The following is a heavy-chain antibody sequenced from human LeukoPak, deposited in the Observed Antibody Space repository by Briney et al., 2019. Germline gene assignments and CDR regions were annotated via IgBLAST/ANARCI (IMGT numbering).Heavy chain of an antibody. CDR3: ARDLRGWDYYGPKPRHGVYFDY. D-gene: IGHD3-10*01. J-gene: IGHJ4*02. Sequence: PGGSLRLSCAASGFTFSSYWMSWVRQAPGKGLEWVANIKQDGSEKYYVDSVKGRFTISRDNAKNSLYLQMNSLRAEDTAVYYCARDLRGWDYYGPKPRHGVYFDYWGQGTLVTVSS. CDR2: IKQDGSEK. CDR1: GFTFSSYW. V-gene: IGHV3-7*01.